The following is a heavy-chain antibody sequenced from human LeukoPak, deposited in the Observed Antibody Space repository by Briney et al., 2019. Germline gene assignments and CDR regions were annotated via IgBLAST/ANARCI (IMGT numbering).Heavy chain of an antibody. CDR3: ARVAPSLSWDY. Sequence: GGSLRLSCSPSGFTFSSYSMNWVRQAPGKGLEWVSSISSSSSYIYYADSVKGRFTISRDNAKNSLYLQMNSLRAEDTAVYYCARVAPSLSWDYWGQGTLVTVSS. D-gene: IGHD2/OR15-2a*01. CDR2: ISSSSSYI. V-gene: IGHV3-21*01. CDR1: GFTFSSYS. J-gene: IGHJ4*02.